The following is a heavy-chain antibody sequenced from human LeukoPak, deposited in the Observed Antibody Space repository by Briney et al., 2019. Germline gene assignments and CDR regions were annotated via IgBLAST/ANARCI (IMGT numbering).Heavy chain of an antibody. D-gene: IGHD2-2*01. CDR1: GGSFSGYY. CDR3: ARGSCSSTSCYHLSLYYYYGMDV. Sequence: SETLSLTCAVYGGSFSGYYWSWIRQPPGKGLEWIGEINHSGSTNYNPSLKSRVTISVDTSKNQFSLKLSSVTAADTAVYYCARGSCSSTSCYHLSLYYYYGMDVWGQGTTVTVSS. J-gene: IGHJ6*02. CDR2: INHSGST. V-gene: IGHV4-34*01.